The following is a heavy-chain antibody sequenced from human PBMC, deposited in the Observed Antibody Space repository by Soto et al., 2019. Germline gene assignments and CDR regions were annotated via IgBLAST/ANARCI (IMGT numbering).Heavy chain of an antibody. CDR1: GYTFTSYD. J-gene: IGHJ6*02. Sequence: QVQLVQSGAEVKKPGASVKVSCKASGYTFTSYDIKWVRQATGQGLEWMGWMNPNSGNTGYAQKFQGRVTMTRNTSISTAYMELSSLRSEDTAVYYCARARSRWGSGSYYNVGMDVWGQGTTVTVSS. V-gene: IGHV1-8*01. CDR3: ARARSRWGSGSYYNVGMDV. D-gene: IGHD3-10*01. CDR2: MNPNSGNT.